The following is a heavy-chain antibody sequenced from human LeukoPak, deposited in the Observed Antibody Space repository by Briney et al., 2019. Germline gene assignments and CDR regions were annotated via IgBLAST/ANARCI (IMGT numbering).Heavy chain of an antibody. J-gene: IGHJ4*02. D-gene: IGHD4-17*01. CDR1: GFTFDDYA. V-gene: IGHV3-9*01. CDR3: ASHHYGDFSFDY. Sequence: GRSLRLSCAASGFTFDDYAMHWVRQAPGKGLEWVSGISWNSGSIYYADSVKGRFTISRDNAKNSLYLQMNSLRAEDTAVYYCASHHYGDFSFDYWGQGTLVTVSS. CDR2: ISWNSGSI.